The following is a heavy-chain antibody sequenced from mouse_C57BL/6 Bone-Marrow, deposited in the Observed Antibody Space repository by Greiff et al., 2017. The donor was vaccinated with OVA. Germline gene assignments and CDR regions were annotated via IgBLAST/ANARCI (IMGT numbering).Heavy chain of an antibody. CDR2: INPNNGGT. V-gene: IGHV1-26*01. CDR3: AREDYYGSIDY. J-gene: IGHJ2*01. D-gene: IGHD1-1*01. CDR1: GYTFTDYY. Sequence: VQLKESGPELVKPGASVKISCKASGYTFTDYYMNWVKQSHGKSLEWIGDINPNNGGTSYNQKFKGKATLTVDKSSSTAYMELRSLTSEDSAVYYCAREDYYGSIDYWGQGTTLTVSS.